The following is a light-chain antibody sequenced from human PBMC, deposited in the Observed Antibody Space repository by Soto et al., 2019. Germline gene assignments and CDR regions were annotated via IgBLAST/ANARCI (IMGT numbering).Light chain of an antibody. V-gene: IGKV3-15*01. CDR2: GAS. CDR3: QQYSSWLWT. J-gene: IGKJ1*01. Sequence: IVMTQSPATLSVSPGERANLSCRASQSVGTKLAWYQQTPGQAPRLLIYGASNRATGVPARISGSVSGTEFNLTIASLQSEDFAVYYCQQYSSWLWTFGQGTKVEIK. CDR1: QSVGTK.